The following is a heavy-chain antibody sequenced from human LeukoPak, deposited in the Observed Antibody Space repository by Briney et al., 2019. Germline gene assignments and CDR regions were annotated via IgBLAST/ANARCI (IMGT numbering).Heavy chain of an antibody. V-gene: IGHV3-21*04. CDR2: ISDGSRDT. Sequence: GGSLRLSCAASGFTFSSYSMNWVRQAPGKGLEWVSTISDGSRDTHYAGSVKGRFTISRDDSQNIVYLQMDSLRAEDTALYYCTTRLRNHFDYWGQGTQVTVPS. D-gene: IGHD5-12*01. CDR3: TTRLRNHFDY. CDR1: GFTFSSYS. J-gene: IGHJ4*02.